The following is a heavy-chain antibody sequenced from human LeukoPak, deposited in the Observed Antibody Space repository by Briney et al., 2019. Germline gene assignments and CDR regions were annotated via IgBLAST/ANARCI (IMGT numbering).Heavy chain of an antibody. D-gene: IGHD4-17*01. J-gene: IGHJ3*01. Sequence: PSETLSLTCNVSGGAVTGSTYYWAWIRQPPGMGLEWIGSMYYSGSTYFNPSLKSRVTISVDTSKNQFSLKLSSVTAADTAVYYCASRHYGDQPFLFWGQGTMVTVSS. CDR1: GGAVTGSTYY. CDR3: ASRHYGDQPFLF. V-gene: IGHV4-39*07. CDR2: MYYSGST.